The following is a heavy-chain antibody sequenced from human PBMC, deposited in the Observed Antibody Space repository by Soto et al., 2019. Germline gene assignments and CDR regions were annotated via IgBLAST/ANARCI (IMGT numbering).Heavy chain of an antibody. CDR3: AKWDGYGDH. CDR2: ISIGGDKT. D-gene: IGHD5-18*01. V-gene: IGHV3-23*01. CDR1: GFSFSSYS. Sequence: PGGSLRLSCAASGFSFSSYSFTWVRQAPGKGLEWVAGISIGGDKTWHADSVKGRFTISRDNSKNTVYLQMKSLRVDDTAVYYCAKWDGYGDHWGQGTLVTVS. J-gene: IGHJ5*02.